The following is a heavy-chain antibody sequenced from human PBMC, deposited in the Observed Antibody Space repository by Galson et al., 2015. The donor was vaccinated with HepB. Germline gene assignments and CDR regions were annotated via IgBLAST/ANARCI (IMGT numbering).Heavy chain of an antibody. CDR3: ARGGYCSGGSCPYYYYMDV. V-gene: IGHV7-4-1*02. CDR2: INTNTGNP. CDR1: GYTFTSYA. Sequence: SCKASGYTFTSYAMNWVRQAPGQGLEWMGWINTNTGNPTYAQGFTGRFVFSLDTSVSTAYLQISSLKAEDTAVYYCARGGYCSGGSCPYYYYMDVWGKGTTVTVSS. J-gene: IGHJ6*03. D-gene: IGHD2-15*01.